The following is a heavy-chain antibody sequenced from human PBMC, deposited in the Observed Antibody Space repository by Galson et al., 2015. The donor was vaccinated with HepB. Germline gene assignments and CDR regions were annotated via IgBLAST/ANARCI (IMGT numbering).Heavy chain of an antibody. CDR1: GFTFSNAW. CDR3: TTIGFDYYDSIYDAFDI. V-gene: IGHV3-15*01. Sequence: SLRLSCAASGFTFSNAWMSWVRQAPGKGLEWVGRIKSKTDGGTTDYAAPVKGRFTISRDDSKNTLYLQMNSLKTEDTAVYYCTTIGFDYYDSIYDAFDIWGQGTMVTVSS. J-gene: IGHJ3*02. CDR2: IKSKTDGGTT. D-gene: IGHD3-22*01.